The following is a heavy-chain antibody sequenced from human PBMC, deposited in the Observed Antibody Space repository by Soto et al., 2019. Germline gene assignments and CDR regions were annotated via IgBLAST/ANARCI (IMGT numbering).Heavy chain of an antibody. Sequence: QVQLQESGPGLVKPSQTLSLTCTVSGGSISSGDYYWSWIRQPPGKGLEWIGYIYYSGSTFYNPSLKSRVTISVDTSKNQFPLKRSSVTAADTAVYYCASDRGVIAAAALDYGGQGTLVTVSS. CDR1: GGSISSGDYY. CDR3: ASDRGVIAAAALDY. J-gene: IGHJ4*02. CDR2: IYYSGST. V-gene: IGHV4-30-4*01. D-gene: IGHD6-13*01.